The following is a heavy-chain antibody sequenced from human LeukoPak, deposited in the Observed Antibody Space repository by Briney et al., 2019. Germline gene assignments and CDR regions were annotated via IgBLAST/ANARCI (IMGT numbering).Heavy chain of an antibody. CDR3: ARKGDYYDSSGYSWYFDL. CDR2: INHSGST. J-gene: IGHJ2*01. CDR1: GGSFSGYY. Sequence: SETLSLTCAVYGGSFSGYYWSWIRQPPGKGLEWIGEINHSGSTNYNPSLKSRVTISVDTSKNQFSLKLSSVTAADTAVYYCARKGDYYDSSGYSWYFDLWGRGTLVTVSS. V-gene: IGHV4-34*01. D-gene: IGHD3-22*01.